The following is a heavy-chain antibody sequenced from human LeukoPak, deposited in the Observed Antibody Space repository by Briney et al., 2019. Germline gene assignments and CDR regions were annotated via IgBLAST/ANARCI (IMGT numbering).Heavy chain of an antibody. V-gene: IGHV3-66*01. CDR1: AFTVSTNY. Sequence: GGSLRLSCVASAFTVSTNYMIWVRQAPGKGLEWVSLIYGDGSTYYADSVKGRVTISRDNSKNTVFLQMNSLRAEDTALYYCTRINYRAFSIWGQGTMVTVSS. D-gene: IGHD4-11*01. J-gene: IGHJ3*02. CDR3: TRINYRAFSI. CDR2: IYGDGST.